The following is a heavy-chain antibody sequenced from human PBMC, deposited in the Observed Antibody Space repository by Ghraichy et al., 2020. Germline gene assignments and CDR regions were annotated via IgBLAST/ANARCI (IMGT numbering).Heavy chain of an antibody. CDR1: GGSFSGYY. Sequence: SQTLSLTCAVYGGSFSGYYWSWIRQPPGKGLEWIGEINHSGSTNYNPSLKSRVTISVDTSKNQFSLKLSSVTAADTAVYYCARGNFGVVFYYYGMDVWGQGTTVTVSS. V-gene: IGHV4-34*01. CDR2: INHSGST. J-gene: IGHJ6*02. CDR3: ARGNFGVVFYYYGMDV. D-gene: IGHD3-3*01.